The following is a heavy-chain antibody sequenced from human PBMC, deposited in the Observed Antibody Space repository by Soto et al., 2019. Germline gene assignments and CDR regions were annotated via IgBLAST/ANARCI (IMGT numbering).Heavy chain of an antibody. D-gene: IGHD3-22*01. CDR1: VYTFTRYC. Sequence: GASVTVSCKPTVYTFTRYCIRWVRQAPGEGLEWMGWISAYNGNTNYAQKLQGRVTMTTDTSTSTAYMELRSLRSEDTAVYYCARRTGLSGYYGYWGQGTLVTFSS. CDR2: ISAYNGNT. CDR3: ARRTGLSGYYGY. J-gene: IGHJ4*02. V-gene: IGHV1-18*04.